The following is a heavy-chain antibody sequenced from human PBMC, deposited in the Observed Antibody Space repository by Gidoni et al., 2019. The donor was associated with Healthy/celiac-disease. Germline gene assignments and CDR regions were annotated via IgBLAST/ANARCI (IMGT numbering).Heavy chain of an antibody. CDR3: ARDRGVVNFDD. CDR1: GFTFSSYS. Sequence: EVQLVESGGGFVQPGGSLRLSCAASGFTFSSYSMNWVRQAPGNGLEWVSYISSSSSTIYYADSVKGRFTISRDNAKNSLYLQMNSLRAEDTAVYYCARDRGVVNFDDWGQGTLVTVSS. D-gene: IGHD3-22*01. V-gene: IGHV3-48*01. CDR2: ISSSSSTI. J-gene: IGHJ4*02.